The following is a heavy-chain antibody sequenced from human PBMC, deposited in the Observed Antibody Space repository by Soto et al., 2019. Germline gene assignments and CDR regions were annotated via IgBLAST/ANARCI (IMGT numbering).Heavy chain of an antibody. CDR3: ARLDYDFWSGYPDLGLDY. CDR2: IYYSGST. J-gene: IGHJ4*02. D-gene: IGHD3-3*01. CDR1: GGSISSSSYY. V-gene: IGHV4-39*01. Sequence: TSETLSLTCTVSGGSISSSSYYWGWIRQPPGKGLEWIGSIYYSGSTYYNPSLKSRVTISVDTSKNQFSLKLSSVTAADTAVYYCARLDYDFWSGYPDLGLDYWGQGTLVTVSS.